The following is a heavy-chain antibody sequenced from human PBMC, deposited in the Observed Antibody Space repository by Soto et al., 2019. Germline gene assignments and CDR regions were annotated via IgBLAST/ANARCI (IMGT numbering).Heavy chain of an antibody. CDR1: GFTFSSYG. J-gene: IGHJ4*02. Sequence: QVQLVESGGGVVQPGRSLRLSCAASGFTFSSYGMHWVRQAPGKGLEWVAVISYDGSNKYYADSVKGRFTISRDNSKNTLYLQMNSLRAEDTAVYYCAKAPEPALQGGGGYFDYWGQGTLVTVSS. D-gene: IGHD3-10*01. V-gene: IGHV3-30*18. CDR3: AKAPEPALQGGGGYFDY. CDR2: ISYDGSNK.